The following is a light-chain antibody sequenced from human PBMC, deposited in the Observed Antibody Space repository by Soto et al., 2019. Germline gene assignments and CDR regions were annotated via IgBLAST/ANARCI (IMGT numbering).Light chain of an antibody. V-gene: IGKV1-5*03. CDR3: QQYDNYPYT. CDR2: KAS. Sequence: DIQMTQSPSTLSASVGDRVTITCRASQSISSWLAWYQQKPGKAPKILIYKASSLESGVPSRFSGSGSGTDFTLTISSLQPDDFATYHCQQYDNYPYTFGQGTKLEIK. J-gene: IGKJ2*01. CDR1: QSISSW.